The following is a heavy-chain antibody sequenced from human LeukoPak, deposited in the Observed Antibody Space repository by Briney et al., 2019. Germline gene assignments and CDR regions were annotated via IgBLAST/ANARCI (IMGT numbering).Heavy chain of an antibody. CDR2: ISGSGTTI. V-gene: IGHV3-11*01. Sequence: GGSLSLSCAASGFILRDYYMSWVRQAPGKGLEWISYISGSGTTIHYADSVKGRFPISRDNAKNSLYLQMSSLRAEDTAVYYCARVGYFGSGSYNSFDIWGQGTMVAVSS. CDR3: ARVGYFGSGSYNSFDI. CDR1: GFILRDYY. D-gene: IGHD3-10*01. J-gene: IGHJ3*02.